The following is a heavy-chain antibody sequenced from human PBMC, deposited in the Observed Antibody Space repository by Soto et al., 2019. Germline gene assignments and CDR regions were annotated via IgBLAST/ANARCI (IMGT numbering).Heavy chain of an antibody. J-gene: IGHJ6*02. CDR2: ISYDGSNK. D-gene: IGHD3-22*01. CDR1: GFTFSSYG. V-gene: IGHV3-30*18. Sequence: LRLSCAASGFTFSSYGMHWVRQAPGKGLEWVAVISYDGSNKYYADSVKGRFTISRDNSKNTLYLQMNSLRAEDTAVYYCAKNFESGYYYDSSGYYSAYYYYYYGMDVWGQGTTVTVSS. CDR3: AKNFESGYYYDSSGYYSAYYYYYYGMDV.